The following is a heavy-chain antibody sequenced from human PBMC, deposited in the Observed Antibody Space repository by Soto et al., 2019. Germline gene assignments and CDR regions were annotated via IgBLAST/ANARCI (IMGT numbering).Heavy chain of an antibody. Sequence: LSLTCTVSGGSIRSYYWSWIRQPAGKGLEWIGRIYTSGSTNYNPSLKSRVTMSVDTSKNQFSLNLSSVTAAADTAVYYCARDRITLANDAFDIWGQGTMVTVSS. CDR1: GGSIRSYY. CDR2: IYTSGST. V-gene: IGHV4-4*07. CDR3: ARDRITLANDAFDI. D-gene: IGHD3-10*01. J-gene: IGHJ3*02.